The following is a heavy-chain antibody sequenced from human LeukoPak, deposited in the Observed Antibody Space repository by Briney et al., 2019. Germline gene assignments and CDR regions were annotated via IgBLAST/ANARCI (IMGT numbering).Heavy chain of an antibody. Sequence: GGSLRLSCAASGFTFSSYIMNWVRQAPGKGLEWVSSISSSSSYIYYADSVKGRFTISRDNAKNSLYLQMNSLRAEDTAVYYCARVSSTVIVGATGYWGQGTLVTVSS. J-gene: IGHJ4*02. CDR1: GFTFSSYI. V-gene: IGHV3-21*01. D-gene: IGHD1-26*01. CDR2: ISSSSSYI. CDR3: ARVSSTVIVGATGY.